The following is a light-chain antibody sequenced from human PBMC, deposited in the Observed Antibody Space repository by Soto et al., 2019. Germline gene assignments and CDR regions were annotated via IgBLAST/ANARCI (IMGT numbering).Light chain of an antibody. CDR2: ATS. V-gene: IGKV1-39*01. CDR1: QSISIC. Sequence: DIQMTQSPPSLSASIGDTVAITCRASQSISICLDWYQQKPGRAPKLLVYATSQLKSGVPSRFSGSGSATEFTLTISSLQAEDFAIYYCQQSSRPPYTFGQGTRLQI. J-gene: IGKJ2*01. CDR3: QQSSRPPYT.